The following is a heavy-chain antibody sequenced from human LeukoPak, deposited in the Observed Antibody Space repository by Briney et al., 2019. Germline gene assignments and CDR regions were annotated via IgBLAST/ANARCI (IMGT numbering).Heavy chain of an antibody. D-gene: IGHD5-12*01. Sequence: GGSLRLSCAASGFTFYNYAMSWVRQAPGKGLEWVSAISGSGGSTYYADSVKGRFTISRDNSKNTLYLQMNSLRAEDTAVYYCAGGYSGYDSYYYGMDVWGQGTTVTVSS. J-gene: IGHJ6*02. V-gene: IGHV3-23*01. CDR2: ISGSGGST. CDR3: AGGYSGYDSYYYGMDV. CDR1: GFTFYNYA.